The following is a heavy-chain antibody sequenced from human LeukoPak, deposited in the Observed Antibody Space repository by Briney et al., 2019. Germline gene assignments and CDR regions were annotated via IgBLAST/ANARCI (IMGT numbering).Heavy chain of an antibody. V-gene: IGHV1-2*02. CDR2: INPKSADT. CDR3: ARGPGLGVPAVILDYYGLDV. D-gene: IGHD2-2*01. J-gene: IGHJ6*02. Sequence: ASVKVSCKASGYTFSDYYIHWVRQAPGQGLEWMGWINPKSADTNNAQEFQGRVTMTRDTSISTAFIELSRLISDDTAVYYCARGPGLGVPAVILDYYGLDVWGQGTTVTVSS. CDR1: GYTFSDYY.